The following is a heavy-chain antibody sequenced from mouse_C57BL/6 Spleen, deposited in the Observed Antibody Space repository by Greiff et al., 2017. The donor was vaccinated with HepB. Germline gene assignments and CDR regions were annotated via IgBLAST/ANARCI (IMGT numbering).Heavy chain of an antibody. CDR3: SRWGVTTVVAFDAMDY. J-gene: IGHJ4*01. CDR1: GYTFTSYW. V-gene: IGHV1-50*01. CDR2: IDPSDSYT. D-gene: IGHD1-1*01. Sequence: QVQLQQSGAELVKPGASVKLSCKASGYTFTSYWMQWVKQRPGQGLEWIGEIDPSDSYTNYNQKFKGKATLTVDTSSSPAYMQLSSLTSEDSAVYYCSRWGVTTVVAFDAMDYWGQGTSVTVAS.